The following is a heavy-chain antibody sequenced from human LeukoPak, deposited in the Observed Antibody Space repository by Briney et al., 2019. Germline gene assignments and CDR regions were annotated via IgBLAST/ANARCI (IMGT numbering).Heavy chain of an antibody. J-gene: IGHJ4*02. CDR1: GFTFRSHA. D-gene: IGHD2/OR15-2a*01. CDR3: VRDIGIIAPEFDH. V-gene: IGHV3-23*01. CDR2: IYENGGTT. Sequence: GGSLRLSCVGSGFTFRSHAMSWVRQAPEKGLEFVSGIYENGGTTYYADSVKGRFSISRDNSKNTLYLQMDSLRGEDTAVYYCVRDIGIIAPEFDHWGQGTLVTVSS.